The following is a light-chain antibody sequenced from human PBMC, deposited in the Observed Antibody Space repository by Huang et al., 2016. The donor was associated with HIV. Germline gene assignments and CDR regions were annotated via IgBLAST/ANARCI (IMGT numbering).Light chain of an antibody. V-gene: IGKV3-11*01. CDR3: QQRSNWYT. Sequence: ESVLTQSPATLSLSPGERATLSCRASPSVSSFLAWYQQKPGQAPRLLIYDSSNRATGIPARFSGSGSGTDFTLTISSLEPEDFAVYYCQQRSNWYTFGQGTKLEIK. J-gene: IGKJ2*01. CDR2: DSS. CDR1: PSVSSF.